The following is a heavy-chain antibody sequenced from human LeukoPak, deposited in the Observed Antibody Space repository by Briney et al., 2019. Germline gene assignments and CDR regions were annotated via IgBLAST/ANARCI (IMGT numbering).Heavy chain of an antibody. V-gene: IGHV4-31*03. J-gene: IGHJ4*02. CDR3: ARDSGVGFDY. D-gene: IGHD3-10*01. CDR2: IYYSGST. Sequence: SQTLSLTCTVSGGSISSGGYYWSWIRQHPGKGLEWIGYIYYSGSTYYNPSLKSRVTISVDTPKNQFSLKLSSVTAADTAVYYCARDSGVGFDYWGQGTLVTVSS. CDR1: GGSISSGGYY.